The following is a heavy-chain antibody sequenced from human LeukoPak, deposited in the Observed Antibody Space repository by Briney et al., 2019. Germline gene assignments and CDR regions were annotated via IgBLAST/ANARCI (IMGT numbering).Heavy chain of an antibody. Sequence: GGSLRLSCAASGFTFSSYAMSWVRQAPGKGLEWVSAISGSGGSTYYADSVKGRFTISRDNSKNTLYLQMNSLRAEDTAVYYCARDTFGYSRARRGWFDPWGQGTLVTVSS. J-gene: IGHJ5*02. CDR2: ISGSGGST. CDR3: ARDTFGYSRARRGWFDP. V-gene: IGHV3-23*01. CDR1: GFTFSSYA. D-gene: IGHD6-13*01.